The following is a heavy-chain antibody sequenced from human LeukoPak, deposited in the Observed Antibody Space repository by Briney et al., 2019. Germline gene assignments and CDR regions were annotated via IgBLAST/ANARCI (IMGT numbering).Heavy chain of an antibody. CDR2: ISSNGGST. J-gene: IGHJ4*02. D-gene: IGHD6-13*01. V-gene: IGHV3-64D*09. CDR1: GFTFSSCA. CDR3: VKGGEYSSSWYGDY. Sequence: GGSLRLSCSASGFTFSSCAMHWVRQAPRKGLEYVSVISSNGGSTYYADSVKGRFTISRDNSKNTLYLQMSGLRAEDTAVYYCVKGGEYSSSWYGDYWGQGTLVTVSS.